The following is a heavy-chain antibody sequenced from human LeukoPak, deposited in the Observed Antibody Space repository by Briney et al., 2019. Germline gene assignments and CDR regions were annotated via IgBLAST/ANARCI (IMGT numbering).Heavy chain of an antibody. J-gene: IGHJ5*02. CDR3: ARDRSSSWYWFDP. CDR2: IYTSGST. CDR1: GGSISSYY. D-gene: IGHD6-13*01. Sequence: PSETLSLTCTVSGGSISSYYWSWIRQPAGTGLEWIGRIYTSGSTNYNPSLKSRVTMSVDTSKNHFSLKLSSVTAADTAVYYCARDRSSSWYWFDPWGQGTLVTVSS. V-gene: IGHV4-4*07.